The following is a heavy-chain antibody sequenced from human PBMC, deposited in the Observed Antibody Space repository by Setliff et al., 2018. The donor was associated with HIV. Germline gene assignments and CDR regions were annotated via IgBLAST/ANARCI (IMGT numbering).Heavy chain of an antibody. CDR3: ARLVVIGRDYFYHYYMDV. CDR1: GYSFTSYW. V-gene: IGHV5-51*01. J-gene: IGHJ6*03. CDR2: IYPGDSDT. Sequence: GESLKISCKGSGYSFTSYWIGWVRQMPGKGLEWMGIIYPGDSDTRYSPSFQGQVAISADKSISTAYLQWSSLKASDTAIYYCARLVVIGRDYFYHYYMDVWGKGTTVTVSS. D-gene: IGHD2-15*01.